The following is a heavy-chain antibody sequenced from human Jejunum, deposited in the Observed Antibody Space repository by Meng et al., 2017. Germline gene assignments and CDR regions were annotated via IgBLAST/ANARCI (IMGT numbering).Heavy chain of an antibody. Sequence: GESLKISCAASGFAFRNYDMNWVRQAPGKGLEWVSAISGGADPGRTYYAHSAEGRFTISRDDSKNTLYLQMDGLRVEDTAIYYCAKKHRVVVTGNYFDYWGQGALVTVSS. D-gene: IGHD2-21*02. CDR3: AKKHRVVVTGNYFDY. J-gene: IGHJ4*02. CDR2: ISGGADPGRT. V-gene: IGHV3-23*01. CDR1: GFAFRNYD.